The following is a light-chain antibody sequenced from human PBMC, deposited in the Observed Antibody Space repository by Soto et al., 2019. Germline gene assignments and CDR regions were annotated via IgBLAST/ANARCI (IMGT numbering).Light chain of an antibody. CDR1: QDVNNY. CDR2: DTS. CDR3: QRYNNVPYT. Sequence: DIQMTQSPSSLSASVGDRVSITCRASQDVNNYLNWYQQKPGKAPRLVIYDTSTLEIGVPSRFGGTGSGTDFTFTIFGLQPEDFGTYYCQRYNNVPYTFGQGTKVDIK. V-gene: IGKV1-33*01. J-gene: IGKJ2*01.